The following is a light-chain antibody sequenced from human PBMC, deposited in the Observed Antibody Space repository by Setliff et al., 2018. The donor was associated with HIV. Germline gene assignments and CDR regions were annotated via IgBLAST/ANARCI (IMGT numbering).Light chain of an antibody. CDR2: EVT. J-gene: IGLJ1*01. CDR3: CSYAGSSTYV. V-gene: IGLV2-23*02. Sequence: QSVLAQPASVSGSPGQSITISCTGTSEDVGTSKFVSWYQQHPGKAPKLMIYEVTKRPSEISNRFSGSKSGNTASLTISGLRAEDEADYYCCSYAGSSTYVFGTGTKVTVL. CDR1: SEDVGTSKF.